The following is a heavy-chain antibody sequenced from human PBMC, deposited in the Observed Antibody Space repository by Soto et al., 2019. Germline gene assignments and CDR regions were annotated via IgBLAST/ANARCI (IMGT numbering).Heavy chain of an antibody. CDR1: GGTIRSYG. V-gene: IGHV3-33*08. CDR3: ARAQLAVADNGSAFDI. Sequence: LRLPWAAAGGTIRSYGRHWIRQAPGKGLEWVAVIWYDGSNKYYADSVKGRFTISRDNSKNTLYLQMNSLRAEDTAVYYYARAQLAVADNGSAFDIWGQGTMVTVSS. CDR2: IWYDGSNK. J-gene: IGHJ3*02. D-gene: IGHD2-15*01.